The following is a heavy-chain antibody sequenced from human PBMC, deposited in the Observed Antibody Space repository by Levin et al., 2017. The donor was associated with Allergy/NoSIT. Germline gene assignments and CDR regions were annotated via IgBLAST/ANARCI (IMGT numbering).Heavy chain of an antibody. CDR2: INHSGST. Sequence: GSLRLSCAVYGGSFSDYYWSWIRQPPGKGLEWIGEINHSGSTNYNPSLKSRVTISVDTSKNQFSLKLSSVTAADTAVYYCTRGPHSSSWYGVYHFDYWGQGSLVTVSS. CDR1: GGSFSDYY. CDR3: TRGPHSSSWYGVYHFDY. V-gene: IGHV4-34*01. J-gene: IGHJ4*02. D-gene: IGHD6-13*01.